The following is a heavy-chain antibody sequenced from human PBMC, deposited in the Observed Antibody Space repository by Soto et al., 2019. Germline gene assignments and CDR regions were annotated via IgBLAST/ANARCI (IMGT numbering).Heavy chain of an antibody. D-gene: IGHD5-18*01. CDR2: ISSSGSTI. CDR3: ARDQDTAMVTFEY. V-gene: IGHV3-11*01. Sequence: PGGSLRLSCAASGFTFSDYYMSWIRQAPGKGLEWVSYISSSGSTIYYADSVKGRFTISRDNAKNSLYLQMNSLRAEDTAVYYCARDQDTAMVTFEYWGQGTLVTVSS. J-gene: IGHJ4*02. CDR1: GFTFSDYY.